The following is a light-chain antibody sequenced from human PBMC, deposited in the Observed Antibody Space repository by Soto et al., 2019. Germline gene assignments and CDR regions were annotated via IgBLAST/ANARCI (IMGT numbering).Light chain of an antibody. CDR2: DTS. Sequence: QAVVTQEPSLTLSPGGKVTLTCGSITGAVTSNHHPYWFQQKAGQAPRTLIYDTSNKHSWTPARFSGSLLGDKAALTLSGAQPEDEAQYYCLLSYNAARVFGGGTKLTVL. CDR1: TGAVTSNHH. J-gene: IGLJ2*01. CDR3: LLSYNAARV. V-gene: IGLV7-46*01.